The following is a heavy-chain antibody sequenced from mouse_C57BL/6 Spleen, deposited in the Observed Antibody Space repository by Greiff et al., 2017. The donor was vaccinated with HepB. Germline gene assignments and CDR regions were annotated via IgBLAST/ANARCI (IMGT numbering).Heavy chain of an antibody. V-gene: IGHV1-55*01. CDR2: IYPGSGST. J-gene: IGHJ4*01. D-gene: IGHD1-1*01. CDR1: GYTFTSYW. CDR3: ASPLYYYGSSTYAMDY. Sequence: QVHVKQPGAELVKPGASVKMSCKASGYTFTSYWITWVKQRPGQGLEWIGDIYPGSGSTNYNEKFKSKATLTVDTSSSTAYMQLSSLTSEDSAVYYCASPLYYYGSSTYAMDYWGQGTSVTVSS.